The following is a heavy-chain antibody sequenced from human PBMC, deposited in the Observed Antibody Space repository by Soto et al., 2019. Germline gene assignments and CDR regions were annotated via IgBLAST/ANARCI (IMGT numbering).Heavy chain of an antibody. Sequence: GGSLRLSCAHSGFTFRSFTMNWVRQAPGKGLEWVSTISSNSAYIYYTDALRGRFTISRDNAKNSLHLQMNSLRAEDTAVYYCTRDASRDSSARGWFDPWGPGTLVTVSS. D-gene: IGHD6-13*01. CDR3: TRDASRDSSARGWFDP. CDR2: ISSNSAYI. V-gene: IGHV3-21*01. J-gene: IGHJ5*02. CDR1: GFTFRSFT.